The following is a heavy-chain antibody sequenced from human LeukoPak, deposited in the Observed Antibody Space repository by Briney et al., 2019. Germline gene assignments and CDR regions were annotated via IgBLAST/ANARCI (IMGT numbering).Heavy chain of an antibody. V-gene: IGHV1-2*02. CDR2: INPNSGGT. CDR1: GYTFTGYY. CDR3: ARDLSKSYYYYYYMDV. Sequence: ASVKVSCKASGYTFTGYYMHWVRQAPGQGLEWMGWINPNSGGTNYAQKFQGRVTMTRGTSISTAYMELSGLRSDDTAVYYCARDLSKSYYYYYYMDVWGKGTTVSVSS. J-gene: IGHJ6*03.